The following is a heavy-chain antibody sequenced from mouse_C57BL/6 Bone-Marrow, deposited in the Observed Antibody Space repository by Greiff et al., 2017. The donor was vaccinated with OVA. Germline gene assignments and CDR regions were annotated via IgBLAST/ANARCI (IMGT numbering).Heavy chain of an antibody. V-gene: IGHV1-15*01. D-gene: IGHD1-1*01. CDR1: GYTFTDYE. CDR2: IDPETGGT. J-gene: IGHJ2*01. Sequence: QVQLQQSGAELVRPGASVTLSCKASGYTFTDYEMHWVKQTPVHGLEWIGAIDPETGGTAYNQKFKGKAILTADKSSSTAYMELRSLTSEDSAVYYCTRESITTVDYFDYWGQGTTLTVSA. CDR3: TRESITTVDYFDY.